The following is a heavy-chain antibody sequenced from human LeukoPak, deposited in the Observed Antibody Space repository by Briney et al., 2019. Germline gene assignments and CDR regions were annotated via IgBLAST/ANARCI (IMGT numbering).Heavy chain of an antibody. Sequence: GGSLRLSCAASGFTFSSYATRWVRQAPGKGLEWVAVISNNGSKTYYADSVKGRSTISRDNSKNTLYLQMNSLRAEDTAVYYCERPAAGTRQWLPRAFDIWGQGTMVTVSS. D-gene: IGHD6-13*01. CDR1: GFTFSSYA. CDR2: ISNNGSKT. J-gene: IGHJ3*02. CDR3: ERPAAGTRQWLPRAFDI. V-gene: IGHV3-30*04.